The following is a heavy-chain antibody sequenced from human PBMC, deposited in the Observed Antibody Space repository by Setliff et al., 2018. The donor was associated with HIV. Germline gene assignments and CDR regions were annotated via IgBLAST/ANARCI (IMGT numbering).Heavy chain of an antibody. D-gene: IGHD2-21*01. Sequence: QPGGSLRLSCAVSGFTVSGTYMRWIRQAPGKGLEWVSVMNSDGGTYYADSVKGRFTISRDNSINILYLHMNNLIAEDTAVYYCAKGVKWLAPWGRGTLVTVSS. J-gene: IGHJ5*02. V-gene: IGHV3-53*01. CDR1: GFTVSGTY. CDR2: MNSDGGT. CDR3: AKGVKWLAP.